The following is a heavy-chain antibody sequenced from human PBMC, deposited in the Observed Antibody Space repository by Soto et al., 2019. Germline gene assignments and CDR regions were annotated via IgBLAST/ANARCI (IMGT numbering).Heavy chain of an antibody. CDR2: IYYSGST. J-gene: IGHJ5*02. CDR1: GGSIRSGGYY. V-gene: IGHV4-31*03. CDR3: ARSVFP. Sequence: QVQLQESGPGLVKPSQTLSLTCTVSGGSIRSGGYYWSWIRQHPGKGLEWIGYIYYSGSTYYNPYLKSRITIPVDTSKNQFYLKRSSVTAADTAVYYCARSVFPWGQGTLVTVSS.